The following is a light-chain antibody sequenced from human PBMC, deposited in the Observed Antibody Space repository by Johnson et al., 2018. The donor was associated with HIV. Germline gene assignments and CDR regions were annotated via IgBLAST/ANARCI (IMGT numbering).Light chain of an antibody. CDR1: SSNIGNNY. CDR2: DNN. J-gene: IGLJ1*01. Sequence: QSVLTQPPSVSAAPGQKVSISCSGSSSNIGNNYVSWYQQFPGAAPKLLIYDNNKRPSGIPDRFSGSKSGTSATLGITGRQTGDEAEYYCGTWDSSLSAYVFGTGTKVTVL. V-gene: IGLV1-51*01. CDR3: GTWDSSLSAYV.